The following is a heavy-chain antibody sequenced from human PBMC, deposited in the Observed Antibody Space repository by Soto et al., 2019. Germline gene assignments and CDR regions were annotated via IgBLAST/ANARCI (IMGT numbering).Heavy chain of an antibody. CDR1: GGSISSGGYY. CDR3: ARVVRLELTTTRFDP. Sequence: SETLSLTCTVSGGSISSGGYYWSWIRQHPGKGLEWIGYIYYSGSTYYNPSLKSRVTISVDTSKNQFSLKLSSVTAADTAVYYCARVVRLELTTTRFDPWGQGTLVT. D-gene: IGHD1-7*01. V-gene: IGHV4-31*03. J-gene: IGHJ5*02. CDR2: IYYSGST.